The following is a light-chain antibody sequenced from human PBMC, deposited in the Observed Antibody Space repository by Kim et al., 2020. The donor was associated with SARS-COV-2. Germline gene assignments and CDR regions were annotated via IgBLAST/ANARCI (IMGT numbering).Light chain of an antibody. CDR2: KAS. CDR1: QSISSW. J-gene: IGKJ1*01. V-gene: IGKV1-5*03. Sequence: DIQMTQSPSTLSASVGDRVTITCRASQSISSWLAWYQQKPGKAPKLLIYKASSLESGVPSRFSGSGSGTEFTLTISSLQPDDFATYYCQQYNSHPWTFGQGTKLEI. CDR3: QQYNSHPWT.